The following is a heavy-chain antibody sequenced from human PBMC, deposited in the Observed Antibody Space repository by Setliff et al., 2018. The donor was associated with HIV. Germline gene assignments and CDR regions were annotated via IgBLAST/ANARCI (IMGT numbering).Heavy chain of an antibody. CDR1: GYTFTSYD. V-gene: IGHV1-8*03. CDR2: MNPNSGNT. Sequence: GASVKVSCKASGYTFTSYDINWVRQATGQGLEWMGWMNPNSGNTGYAQKFQGRVTITRNTSISTAYMELSSLRSEDTAVYYCARAAGYSSSWPHYYYYYMDVWGKGTTVTVSS. J-gene: IGHJ6*03. CDR3: ARAAGYSSSWPHYYYYYMDV. D-gene: IGHD6-13*01.